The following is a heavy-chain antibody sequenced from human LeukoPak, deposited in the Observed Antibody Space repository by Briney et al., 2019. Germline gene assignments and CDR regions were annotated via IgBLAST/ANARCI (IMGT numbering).Heavy chain of an antibody. Sequence: PGGSLRLSCAASGFTFSSYGMHWVRQAPGKGLEWAAFIRYGGSDKYYADSVKGRFTISRDNSNNTLYLQMNSLRAEDTAVYYCTKDDPFQRCHGYWGQGTLVTVSA. V-gene: IGHV3-30*02. CDR3: TKDDPFQRCHGY. CDR1: GFTFSSYG. J-gene: IGHJ4*02. CDR2: IRYGGSDK. D-gene: IGHD3-3*02.